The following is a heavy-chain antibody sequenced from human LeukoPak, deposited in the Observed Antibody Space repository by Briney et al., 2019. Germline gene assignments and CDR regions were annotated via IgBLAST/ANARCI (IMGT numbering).Heavy chain of an antibody. CDR2: IYYSGST. CDR1: GGSISSYY. V-gene: IGHV4-59*01. Sequence: SPSETLSLTCTVSGGSISSYYWSWIRQPPGKGLEWIGYIYYSGSTNYNPSLKSRVTISVDTSKNQFSLKLSSVTAADTAVYYCARQYSSGGPFDYWGQGTLVTVSS. CDR3: ARQYSSGGPFDY. J-gene: IGHJ4*02. D-gene: IGHD3-10*01.